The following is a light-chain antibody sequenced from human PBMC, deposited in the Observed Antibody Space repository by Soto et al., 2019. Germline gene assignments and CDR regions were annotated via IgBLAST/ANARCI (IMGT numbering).Light chain of an antibody. CDR1: SSDVNGYNY. Sequence: QSALTQPASVSGSPGQSITISCTGTSSDVNGYNYVSWYQQHPGKAPKLMIYEVSNRPSGVSNRFSGSKSGNTASLTISGLQAEDEADYYCSSYTSSSTSYVFGTGTKVTVL. CDR3: SSYTSSSTSYV. V-gene: IGLV2-14*01. J-gene: IGLJ1*01. CDR2: EVS.